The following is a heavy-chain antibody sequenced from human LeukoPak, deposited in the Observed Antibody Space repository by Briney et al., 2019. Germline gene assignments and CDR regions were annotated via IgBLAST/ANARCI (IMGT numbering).Heavy chain of an antibody. V-gene: IGHV3-48*02. D-gene: IGHD6-19*01. CDR3: ARSVIAVAGYDAFDI. Sequence: GGTLRLSCAASGFTFSAYSMNWVRQAPGKGLDWVSYVSSRSFTIYYADSVKGRFTISRDNAKNSLYLEMNSLRDEDTAVYYCARSVIAVAGYDAFDIWGQGTVVTVSS. CDR1: GFTFSAYS. CDR2: VSSRSFTI. J-gene: IGHJ3*02.